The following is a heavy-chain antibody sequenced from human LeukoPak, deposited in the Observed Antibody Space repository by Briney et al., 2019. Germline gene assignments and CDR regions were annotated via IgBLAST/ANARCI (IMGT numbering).Heavy chain of an antibody. CDR3: ASGSSTYYDFWSGYYADRYYYMDV. D-gene: IGHD3-3*01. Sequence: PGGSLRLSCAASGFTFSSYGMHWVRQAPGKGLEWVAFIRYDGSNKYYADSVKGRFTISRDNAKNSLYLQMNSLRAEDTAVYYCASGSSTYYDFWSGYYADRYYYMDVWGKGTTVTVSS. J-gene: IGHJ6*03. CDR1: GFTFSSYG. CDR2: IRYDGSNK. V-gene: IGHV3-30*02.